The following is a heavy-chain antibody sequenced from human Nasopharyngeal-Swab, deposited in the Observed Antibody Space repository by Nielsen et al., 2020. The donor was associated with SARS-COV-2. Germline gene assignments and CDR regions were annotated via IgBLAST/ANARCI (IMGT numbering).Heavy chain of an antibody. CDR3: AKESGSYLYYYYGMDV. V-gene: IGHV3-23*01. CDR2: ISASGSST. D-gene: IGHD1-26*01. CDR1: GFTFSSYS. Sequence: GESLKISCAASGFTFSSYSMNWVRQAPGKGLEWVSAISASGSSTYYADSVKGRFTISRDNSQNTLYLQMSSLRVEDTAVYYCAKESGSYLYYYYGMDVWGQGTTVTVSS. J-gene: IGHJ6*02.